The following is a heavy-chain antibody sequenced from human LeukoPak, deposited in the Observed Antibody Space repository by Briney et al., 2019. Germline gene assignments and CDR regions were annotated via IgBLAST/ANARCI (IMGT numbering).Heavy chain of an antibody. J-gene: IGHJ4*02. CDR2: ISAYNGNT. V-gene: IGHV1-18*01. CDR1: GGTFSSYA. D-gene: IGHD6-13*01. Sequence: ASVKVSCKASGGTFSSYAISWVRQAPGQGLEWMGWISAYNGNTNYAQKLQGRVTMTTDTSTSTAYMELRSLRSDDTAVYYCARSEYSSSWYSNDYWGQGTLVTVSS. CDR3: ARSEYSSSWYSNDY.